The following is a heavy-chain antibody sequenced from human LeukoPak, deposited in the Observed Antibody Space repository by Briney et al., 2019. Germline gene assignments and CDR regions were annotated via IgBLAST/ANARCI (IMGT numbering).Heavy chain of an antibody. D-gene: IGHD2-15*01. J-gene: IGHJ5*02. Sequence: SETLSLTCTVSGDSISNSNYYWGWIRQPPGKGLEWIGTIYYSGSTYYNPSPMSRVAISVDTSKNQFSLKLTSVTAADMAVYFCARIFRGYSGGGWYKSWFDPWGQGTLVTVSS. CDR2: IYYSGST. CDR3: ARIFRGYSGGGWYKSWFDP. V-gene: IGHV4-39*07. CDR1: GDSISNSNYY.